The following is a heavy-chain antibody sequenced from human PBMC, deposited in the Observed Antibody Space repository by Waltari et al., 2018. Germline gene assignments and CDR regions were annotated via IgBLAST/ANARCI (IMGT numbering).Heavy chain of an antibody. Sequence: QVQLVQSGAEVKKPGASVKVSCKASGYTFTSYAMHWVRQAPGQRLEWMGWINAGNGNTKYSQKCQGRVTITRDTSASTAYMELSSLRSEDTAVYYCARDSKKYYDFWSGSRGGFDYWGQGTLVTVSS. V-gene: IGHV1-3*01. CDR2: INAGNGNT. CDR3: ARDSKKYYDFWSGSRGGFDY. CDR1: GYTFTSYA. D-gene: IGHD3-3*01. J-gene: IGHJ4*02.